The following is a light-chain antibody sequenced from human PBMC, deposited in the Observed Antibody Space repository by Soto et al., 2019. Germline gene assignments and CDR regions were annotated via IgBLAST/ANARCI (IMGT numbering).Light chain of an antibody. Sequence: QSALTQPRSVSGSPGQSVTISCTGTSSDVSGYDHVSWYQHYPGKVPKLMIYDVNRRPSGVPDRFSVSKSDNTASLTISGLQVEDEADYHCCSYAGSFKWVFGGGTKLTVL. CDR1: SSDVSGYDH. CDR2: DVN. J-gene: IGLJ3*02. V-gene: IGLV2-11*01. CDR3: CSYAGSFKWV.